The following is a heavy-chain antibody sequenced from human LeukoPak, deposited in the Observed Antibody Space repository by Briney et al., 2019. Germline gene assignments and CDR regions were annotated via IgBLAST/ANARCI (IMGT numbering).Heavy chain of an antibody. Sequence: TGGSLTLSCAASGSTFSSYAMSWVRQAPGKGLEWISAISGSGGTTYYAESVKGRFTISKDNSKNTLYLQMNSLRAEDTAVYYCAKSATGTTSNWFDPWGQGTLVTVSS. D-gene: IGHD1-7*01. J-gene: IGHJ5*02. CDR1: GSTFSSYA. CDR3: AKSATGTTSNWFDP. CDR2: ISGSGGTT. V-gene: IGHV3-23*01.